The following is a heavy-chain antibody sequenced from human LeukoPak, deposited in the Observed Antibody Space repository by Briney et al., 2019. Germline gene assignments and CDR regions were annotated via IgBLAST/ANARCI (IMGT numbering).Heavy chain of an antibody. Sequence: GGSLRLSCTASGFTFGIYAMSWVRQAPGKGLEWVSAISGDGGSTYYADSVKGRFTISRDNSKNTLRLQMNSLRAEDTAVYYCAKDYGSGEFYYFDYWGQGTLVTVSS. CDR2: ISGDGGST. V-gene: IGHV3-23*01. CDR1: GFTFGIYA. D-gene: IGHD3-10*01. J-gene: IGHJ4*02. CDR3: AKDYGSGEFYYFDY.